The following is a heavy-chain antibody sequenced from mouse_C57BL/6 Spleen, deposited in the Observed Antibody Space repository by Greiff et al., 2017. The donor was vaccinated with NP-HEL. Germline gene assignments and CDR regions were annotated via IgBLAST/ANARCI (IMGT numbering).Heavy chain of an antibody. CDR1: GYTFTSYW. CDR2: IDPSDSYT. J-gene: IGHJ2*01. Sequence: VQLQQPGAELVMPGASVKLSCKASGYTFTSYWMHWVKQRPGQGLEWIGEIDPSDSYTNYNQKFKGKSTLTVDKSSSTGYMQLSSLTSEDSAVYYCARRLEDFDYWGQGTTLTVSS. V-gene: IGHV1-69*01. CDR3: ARRLEDFDY. D-gene: IGHD1-2*01.